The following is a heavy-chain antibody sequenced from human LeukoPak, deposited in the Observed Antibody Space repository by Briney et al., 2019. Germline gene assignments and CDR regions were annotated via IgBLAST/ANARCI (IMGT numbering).Heavy chain of an antibody. CDR3: ARQGGSFAFDI. CDR2: IYNSGST. J-gene: IGHJ3*02. Sequence: SETLSLTCTVSGGSISSNYWSWIRQPPGKGPEWIGYIYNSGSTNCNPSLKSRVTISVDTSKNQFSLKLNSVTAADTAVYYCARQGGSFAFDIWGQGTMVTVSS. CDR1: GGSISSNY. V-gene: IGHV4-59*08. D-gene: IGHD1-26*01.